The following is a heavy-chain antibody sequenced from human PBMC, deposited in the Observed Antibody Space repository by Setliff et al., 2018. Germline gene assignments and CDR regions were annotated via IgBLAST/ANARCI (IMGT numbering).Heavy chain of an antibody. V-gene: IGHV1-69*05. CDR2: IIPIFGTA. CDR3: ARDRFYNSWSGASITAPHDAFDI. J-gene: IGHJ3*02. Sequence: ASVKVSCKASGGTFRSYGISWVRQAPGQGLEWMGGIIPIFGTANYAQKFQGRLTITTVGSTSTAYMELSSLRSEDTAVYYCARDRFYNSWSGASITAPHDAFDIWGQGTMVTVSS. D-gene: IGHD3-3*01. CDR1: GGTFRSYG.